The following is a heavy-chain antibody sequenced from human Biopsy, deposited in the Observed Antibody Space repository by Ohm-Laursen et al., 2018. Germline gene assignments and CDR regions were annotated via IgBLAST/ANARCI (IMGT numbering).Heavy chain of an antibody. CDR3: ARDPLNGHKHFDY. D-gene: IGHD2-8*01. CDR1: SYTFTDYN. Sequence: SVKVSCNASSYTFTDYNIHWMRQAPGQGLEWLGYINCKTGATNYAQKFQGTVTMTRDTSISTAYLALGSLRSADAAIYYCARDPLNGHKHFDYWGQGSLVTVSS. CDR2: INCKTGAT. V-gene: IGHV1-2*02. J-gene: IGHJ4*02.